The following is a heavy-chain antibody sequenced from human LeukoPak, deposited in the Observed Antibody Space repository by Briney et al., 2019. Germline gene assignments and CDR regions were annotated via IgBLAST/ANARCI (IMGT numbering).Heavy chain of an antibody. D-gene: IGHD6-13*01. Sequence: GGSLRLSCAASGFTFDDYAMHWVRQAPGKGLEWVSLISGDGGSTYYADSVKGRFTISRDNSKSSLYLQMNSLRTEDSALYYSAKDDRYSSSWYDWYFDLWGRGTLVTVSS. J-gene: IGHJ2*01. V-gene: IGHV3-43*02. CDR3: AKDDRYSSSWYDWYFDL. CDR1: GFTFDDYA. CDR2: ISGDGGST.